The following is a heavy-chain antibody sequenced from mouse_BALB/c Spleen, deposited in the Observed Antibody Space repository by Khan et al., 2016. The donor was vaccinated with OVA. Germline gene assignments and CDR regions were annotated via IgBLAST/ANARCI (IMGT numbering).Heavy chain of an antibody. Sequence: VQLQQPGIELVRPGASVKLSCKASGYTFTNYWINWVKQRPGQGLEWIGNIYPSDSYTNYTQKFKDKTKLTVDKSSSTAYMQLSSPTPEDSAVYYCTRERVDGSSFAYLGQGTLVTVSA. V-gene: IGHV1-69*01. CDR3: TRERVDGSSFAY. D-gene: IGHD2-3*01. CDR2: IYPSDSYT. CDR1: GYTFTNYW. J-gene: IGHJ3*01.